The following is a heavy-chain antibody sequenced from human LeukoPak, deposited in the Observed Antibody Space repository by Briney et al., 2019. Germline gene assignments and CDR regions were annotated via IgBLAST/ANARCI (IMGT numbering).Heavy chain of an antibody. CDR1: GGSISSYY. Sequence: PSETLSLTCTVSGGSISSYYWSWIRQPPGKGLEWIGYIYYSGSTNYNPSLKSRVTISVDTSKNQFSLKLSSVTAADTAVYYCARHVAGGDYYFDYWGQGTLVTVSS. CDR3: ARHVAGGDYYFDY. J-gene: IGHJ4*02. D-gene: IGHD1-14*01. CDR2: IYYSGST. V-gene: IGHV4-59*08.